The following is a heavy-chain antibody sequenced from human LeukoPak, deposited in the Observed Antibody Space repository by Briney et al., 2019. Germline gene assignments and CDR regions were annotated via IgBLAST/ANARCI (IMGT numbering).Heavy chain of an antibody. D-gene: IGHD3-9*01. Sequence: GGSLRLSCAASGFTFSSYSMNWVRQAPGKGLEWVSSISSSSSYIYYADSVKGRFTISRDNAKNSLYLQMNSLRAEDTAVYYCARGLRILTSHDAFDIWGQGTMVTVSS. CDR3: ARGLRILTSHDAFDI. CDR1: GFTFSSYS. J-gene: IGHJ3*02. CDR2: ISSSSSYI. V-gene: IGHV3-21*01.